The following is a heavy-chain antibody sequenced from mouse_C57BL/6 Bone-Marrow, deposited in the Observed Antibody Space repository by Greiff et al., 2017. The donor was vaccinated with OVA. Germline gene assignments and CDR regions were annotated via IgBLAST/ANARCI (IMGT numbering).Heavy chain of an antibody. Sequence: VQLQQSGPVLVKPGASVKMSCKASGYTFTDYYMNWVKQSHGKSLEWIGVINPYNGGTSYNQKFKGKATLTVDKSSSTAYMELNSLTSEDSAVYYCAIAEVITTFAYWGQGTLVTVSA. CDR1: GYTFTDYY. CDR2: INPYNGGT. CDR3: AIAEVITTFAY. D-gene: IGHD1-1*01. J-gene: IGHJ3*01. V-gene: IGHV1-19*01.